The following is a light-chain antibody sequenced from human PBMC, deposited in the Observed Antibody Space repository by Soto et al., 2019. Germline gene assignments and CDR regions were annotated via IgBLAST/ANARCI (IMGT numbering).Light chain of an antibody. J-gene: IGLJ1*01. V-gene: IGLV2-14*03. CDR1: SSDVGLYNY. Sequence: QSVLTHPASVSGSPGQSITISCTGTSSDVGLYNYVSWYRHLPGKAPELIIYDVSNRPSGVSNRFSGSKSANTASLTISGLQAEDEADYYCNSYTSSGTYVFGTGTKVTVL. CDR3: NSYTSSGTYV. CDR2: DVS.